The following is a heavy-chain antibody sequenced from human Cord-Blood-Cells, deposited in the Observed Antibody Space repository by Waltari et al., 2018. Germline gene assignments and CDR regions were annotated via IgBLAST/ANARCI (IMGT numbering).Heavy chain of an antibody. J-gene: IGHJ6*02. CDR1: GYTFTSYG. CDR3: AGDGWEGGTTTHYYYYYGMDV. CDR2: SSGYNSST. V-gene: IGHV1-18*01. Sequence: QVQLVQSGAEVKKPGASVKVSCKASGYTFTSYGISWVRQAPGQGLEWMGWSSGYNSSTNNSQKLLGRVTMTTDTSTSTAYMEVRSLRSDDAAVYYCAGDGWEGGTTTHYYYYYGMDVWGQGTTVTVSS. D-gene: IGHD1-26*01.